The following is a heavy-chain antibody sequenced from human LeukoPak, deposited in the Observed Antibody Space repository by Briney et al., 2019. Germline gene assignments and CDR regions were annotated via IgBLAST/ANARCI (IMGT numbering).Heavy chain of an antibody. CDR2: ISSSSSYI. CDR3: AREGGIVVVITSAFDI. V-gene: IGHV3-21*01. CDR1: GFTFSSYS. J-gene: IGHJ3*02. D-gene: IGHD3-22*01. Sequence: GRSLRLSCAASGFTFSSYSMNRVRQAPGNWLEWASSISSSSSYIYYADSVKGRFTISRDNAKNSLYLQMNSLRSEDTAVYYCAREGGIVVVITSAFDIWGQGTMVTVSS.